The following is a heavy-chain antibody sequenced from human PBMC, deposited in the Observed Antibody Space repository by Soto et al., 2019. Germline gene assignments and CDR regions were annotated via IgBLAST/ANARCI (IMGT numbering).Heavy chain of an antibody. Sequence: QVHLVQSGAEVKKPGASVKVSCKASGYTFSSYAIHWVRQAPGQRLKWMGWSNAGNGDTNYSQEFQVRVTITRDTSASTAYMELRSLRSEDTAVYFCARGRPYGMDVWGQGTTVTVSS. CDR3: ARGRPYGMDV. J-gene: IGHJ6*02. CDR1: GYTFSSYA. CDR2: SNAGNGDT. V-gene: IGHV1-3*02.